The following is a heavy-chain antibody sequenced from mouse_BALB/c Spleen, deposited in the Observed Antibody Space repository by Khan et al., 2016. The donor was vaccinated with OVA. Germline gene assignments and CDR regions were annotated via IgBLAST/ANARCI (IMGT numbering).Heavy chain of an antibody. CDR3: ARGYGGDVDY. D-gene: IGHD2-10*02. CDR2: ISYSGNT. CDR1: GYSITSDYA. J-gene: IGHJ2*01. Sequence: QLEESGPGLVKPSQSLSLTCTVTGYSITSDYAWNWIRQFPGNKLEWMGYISYSGNTNYNPSLKSRISITRDTSKNQFFLQLNSVTTEDTATYYCARGYGGDVDYWGQGTTLTVSS. V-gene: IGHV3-2*02.